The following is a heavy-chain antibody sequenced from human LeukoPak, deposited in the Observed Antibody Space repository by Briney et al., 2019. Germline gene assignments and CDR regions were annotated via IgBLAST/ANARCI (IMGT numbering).Heavy chain of an antibody. CDR1: GGSFSGYY. Sequence: SETLSLTCAVYGGSFSGYYWSWIRQPPGKGLEWIGEINHSGSTNYNPSLKSRVTISVDTSKNQLSLKPSSVTAADTAVYYCATREGDAFDIWGQGTMVTVSS. J-gene: IGHJ3*02. CDR2: INHSGST. D-gene: IGHD1-26*01. CDR3: ATREGDAFDI. V-gene: IGHV4-34*01.